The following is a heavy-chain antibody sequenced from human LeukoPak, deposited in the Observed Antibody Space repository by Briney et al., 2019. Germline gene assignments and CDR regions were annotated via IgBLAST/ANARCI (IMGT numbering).Heavy chain of an antibody. CDR3: ARPFGELPLY. Sequence: PGGSLRLSCAASGFTVSSNYMSWVRQAPGKGLEWVSVIYSGDSTYYADSVKGRFTISRDNPKNTLYLQMNSLRAEDTAVYYCARPFGELPLYWGQGTLVTVSS. V-gene: IGHV3-53*01. D-gene: IGHD3-10*01. CDR1: GFTVSSNY. CDR2: IYSGDST. J-gene: IGHJ4*02.